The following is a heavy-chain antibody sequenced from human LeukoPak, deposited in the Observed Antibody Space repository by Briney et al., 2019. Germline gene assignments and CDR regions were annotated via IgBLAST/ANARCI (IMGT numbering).Heavy chain of an antibody. D-gene: IGHD6-19*01. CDR1: GFTFSSYA. CDR2: ISGSGGST. V-gene: IGHV3-23*01. CDR3: AKVTPGYSSGWYRLHTRWGFDY. Sequence: TGGSLRLSCAASGFTFSSYAMSWVRQAPGKGLEWVSAISGSGGSTYYADSVKGRFTISRDNSKNTLYLQMNSLRAEDTAVYYCAKVTPGYSSGWYRLHTRWGFDYWGQGTLVTVSS. J-gene: IGHJ4*02.